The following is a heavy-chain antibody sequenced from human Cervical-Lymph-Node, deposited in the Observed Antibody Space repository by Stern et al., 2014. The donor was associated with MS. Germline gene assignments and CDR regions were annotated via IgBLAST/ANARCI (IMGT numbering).Heavy chain of an antibody. CDR2: VIPIFGTV. D-gene: IGHD2-2*02. CDR3: ARDQIPYYYYGMDV. J-gene: IGHJ6*02. CDR1: GGTFSSHA. V-gene: IGHV1-69*01. Sequence: QVQLVQSGAEVKKPGSSVKVSCQTSGGTFSSHAINWVRQAPGQGLEWMGGVIPIFGTVDYAQKFKGRLTITADESTNTAYMELSSLRSEDTAVYYCARDQIPYYYYGMDVWGQGTTVTVSS.